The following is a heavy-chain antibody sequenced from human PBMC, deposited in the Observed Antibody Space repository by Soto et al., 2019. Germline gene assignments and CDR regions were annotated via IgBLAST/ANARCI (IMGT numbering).Heavy chain of an antibody. CDR3: ARDSGSPRGDAFDI. Sequence: QVRFVQSGAAVQKPGASVKVSCKASGYTFTSYAMHWVRQAPGQRLEWMGWITAGNGNTKYSQKFQARVTITTDTSASEAYMELSSLRSEEMVVYYCARDSGSPRGDAFDIWGQCTMVTLSS. J-gene: IGHJ3*02. CDR1: GYTFTSYA. V-gene: IGHV1-3*01. CDR2: ITAGNGNT. D-gene: IGHD1-26*01.